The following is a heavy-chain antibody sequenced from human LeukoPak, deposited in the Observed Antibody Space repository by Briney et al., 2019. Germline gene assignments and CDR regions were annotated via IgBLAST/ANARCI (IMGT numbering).Heavy chain of an antibody. CDR2: IKSKTDGGTT. CDR1: GFTFSNAW. V-gene: IGHV3-15*01. J-gene: IGHJ4*02. D-gene: IGHD2-2*01. CDR3: TTGYCSRTSCYYFDY. Sequence: GGSLRLSCSASGFTFSNAWMIWVRQAPGKGLEGVGRIKSKTDGGTTDYAAPVKGRFTISRDDSKNTLYLQMNSLKTEDTAVYYCTTGYCSRTSCYYFDYWGQGALVTVSS.